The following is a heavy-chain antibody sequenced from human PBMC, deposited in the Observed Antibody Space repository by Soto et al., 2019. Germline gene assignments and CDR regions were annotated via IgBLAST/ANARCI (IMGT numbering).Heavy chain of an antibody. CDR3: ARTAGTTVNYYYYYYMDV. CDR2: TRNKANSYTT. D-gene: IGHD1-7*01. Sequence: GGSLRLSCAASGFTFSDHYMDWVRQAPGKGLEWVGRTRNKANSYTTEYAASVKGRFTISRDDSKNSLYLQMNSLKTEDTAVYYCARTAGTTVNYYYYYYMDVWGKGTTVTVSS. J-gene: IGHJ6*03. CDR1: GFTFSDHY. V-gene: IGHV3-72*01.